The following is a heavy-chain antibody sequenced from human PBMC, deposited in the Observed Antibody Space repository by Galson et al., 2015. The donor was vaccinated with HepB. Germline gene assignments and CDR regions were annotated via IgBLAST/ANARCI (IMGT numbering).Heavy chain of an antibody. Sequence: SVKVSCKASGYTFTSYYMHWVRQAPGQGLEWMGIINPSGGSTSYAQKFQGRVTMTRDTSTSTVYMELSSLRSEDTAVYYCARGGRYYDSSGYTLLWDYWGQGTLVTVSS. J-gene: IGHJ4*02. D-gene: IGHD3-22*01. CDR3: ARGGRYYDSSGYTLLWDY. CDR1: GYTFTSYY. V-gene: IGHV1-46*01. CDR2: INPSGGST.